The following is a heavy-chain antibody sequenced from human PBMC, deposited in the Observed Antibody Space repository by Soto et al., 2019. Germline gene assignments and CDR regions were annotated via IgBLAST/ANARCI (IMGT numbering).Heavy chain of an antibody. CDR3: ARENEQWVAADN. CDR1: GFTFSDYY. V-gene: IGHV3-11*01. CDR2: ITSSGSTI. D-gene: IGHD6-19*01. J-gene: IGHJ4*02. Sequence: VQLVESGGGLVKPGGSLRLSCAASGFTFSDYYMSWIRQAPGKGLEWVSYITSSGSTIYYADSGKGRVTISRDNAKNSLYLQMNSLRAEDTAVYYCARENEQWVAADNWGQGTLVTVSS.